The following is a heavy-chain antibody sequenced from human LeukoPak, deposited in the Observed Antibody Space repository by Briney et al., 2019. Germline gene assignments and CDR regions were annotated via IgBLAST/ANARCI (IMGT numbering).Heavy chain of an antibody. CDR1: GGTFSSYA. CDR3: AREGIAAAARGYYGMDV. D-gene: IGHD6-13*01. V-gene: IGHV1-69*04. J-gene: IGHJ6*02. Sequence: SVKVSCKASGGTFSSYAISWVRQAPRQGLEWMGRIIPILGIANYAQKFQGRVTITADKSTSTAYMELSSLRSEDTAVYYCAREGIAAAARGYYGMDVWGQGTTVTVSS. CDR2: IIPILGIA.